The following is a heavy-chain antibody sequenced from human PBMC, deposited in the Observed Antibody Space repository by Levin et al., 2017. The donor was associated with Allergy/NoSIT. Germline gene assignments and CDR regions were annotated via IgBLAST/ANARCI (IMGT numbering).Heavy chain of an antibody. CDR3: AREIPSAVHFDY. J-gene: IGHJ4*02. V-gene: IGHV1-46*01. CDR1: GYTFTSNH. D-gene: IGHD2-2*01. Sequence: VASVKVSCKASGYTFTSNHMHWVRQAPGQGLEWMGTVYRGHGGTTYAQKFRGRVTMTADTSTSTVYMELNSLRSEDTAVYYCAREIPSAVHFDYWGQGTLVTVSS. CDR2: VYRGHGGT.